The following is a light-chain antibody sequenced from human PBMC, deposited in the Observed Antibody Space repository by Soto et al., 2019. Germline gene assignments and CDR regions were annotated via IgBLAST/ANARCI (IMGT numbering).Light chain of an antibody. CDR2: VNSDGSH. V-gene: IGLV4-69*01. J-gene: IGLJ3*02. CDR3: QTWAAGSSWV. Sequence: QPVLTQSPSASASLGASVKLTCTLSSGHSSYPIAWHQQLPEKGPRHLMKVNSDGSHTRGDGIPDRFSGSSSGADRYLTISSLQSEDEADYYCQTWAAGSSWVFGGGTKVTVL. CDR1: SGHSSYP.